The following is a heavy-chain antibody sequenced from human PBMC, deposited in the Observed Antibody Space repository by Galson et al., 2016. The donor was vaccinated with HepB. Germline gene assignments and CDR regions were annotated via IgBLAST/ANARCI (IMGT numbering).Heavy chain of an antibody. CDR2: ISYDGSNR. CDR1: GFTFSSYA. D-gene: IGHD4-17*01. CDR3: ARDGTLTTPNAFDI. Sequence: SLRLSCAASGFTFSSYAMNWVRQAPGKGLEWVAVISYDGSNRYYADSVKGLFTISRDSSKTTLYLQMTSLRADDTAVYYCARDGTLTTPNAFDIWGQGTMVTVSS. J-gene: IGHJ3*02. V-gene: IGHV3-30-3*01.